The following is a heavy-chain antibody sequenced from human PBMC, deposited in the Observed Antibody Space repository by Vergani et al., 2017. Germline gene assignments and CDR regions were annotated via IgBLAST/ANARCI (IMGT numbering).Heavy chain of an antibody. CDR3: AKDRYGGNSMDYFFY. CDR2: IRYDGSNK. CDR1: GFTFSSYG. D-gene: IGHD4-23*01. Sequence: QVQLVESGGGVVQPGGSLRLSCAASGFTFSSYGMHWVRQAPGKGLEWVAFIRYDGSNKYYADSVKGRFTISRDNSKNTLYLQMNSLRAEDTAVYYCAKDRYGGNSMDYFFYWCQEGLVAIFS. V-gene: IGHV3-30*02. J-gene: IGHJ4*02.